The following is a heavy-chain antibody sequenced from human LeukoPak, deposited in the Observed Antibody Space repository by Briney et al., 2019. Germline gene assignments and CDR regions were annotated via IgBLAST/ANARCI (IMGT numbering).Heavy chain of an antibody. CDR2: ISYDGSNK. J-gene: IGHJ4*02. V-gene: IGHV3-30*04. Sequence: PGRSLRLSCAASGFTFSSYAMHWVRQAPGKGLESVAVISYDGSNKYYADSVKGRFTISRDNSKNTLYLQMNSLRAEDTAVYYCARAPVVVTPPPDYWGQGTLVTVSS. D-gene: IGHD2-21*02. CDR1: GFTFSSYA. CDR3: ARAPVVVTPPPDY.